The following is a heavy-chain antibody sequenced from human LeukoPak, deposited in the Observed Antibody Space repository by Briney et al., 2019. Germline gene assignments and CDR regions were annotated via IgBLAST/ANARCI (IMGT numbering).Heavy chain of an antibody. V-gene: IGHV5-10-1*01. CDR3: ATDYGSGSYSY. J-gene: IGHJ4*02. Sequence: HGETMKISCKGSGYSFTSYWISWVRQMPGKGLEWMGRIDPSDSYTNYSPSFQGHVTISADKSISTAYLQWSSLKASDTAMYYCATDYGSGSYSYWGQGTLVTVSS. CDR1: GYSFTSYW. CDR2: IDPSDSYT. D-gene: IGHD3-10*01.